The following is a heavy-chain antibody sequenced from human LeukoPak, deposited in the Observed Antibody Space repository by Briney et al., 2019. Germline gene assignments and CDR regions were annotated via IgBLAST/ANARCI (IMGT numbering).Heavy chain of an antibody. J-gene: IGHJ4*02. V-gene: IGHV1-69*04. CDR1: GGTFSSYA. D-gene: IGHD3-16*01. CDR2: IIPILGIA. Sequence: ASVKVSCKASGGTFSSYAISWVRQAPGQGLEWMGRIIPILGIANYAQKFQGRVTITADKSTSTAYMELSSLRSEDTAVYYCARDPSGGYVPYFDYWGQGTLVTVSS. CDR3: ARDPSGGYVPYFDY.